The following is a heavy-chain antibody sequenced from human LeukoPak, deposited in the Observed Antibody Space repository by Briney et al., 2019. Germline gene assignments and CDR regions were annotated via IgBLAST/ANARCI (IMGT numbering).Heavy chain of an antibody. V-gene: IGHV4-34*01. CDR2: INHSGST. CDR1: GGSFSGYY. J-gene: IGHJ6*02. CDR3: ARDSSHCSSTSCSPYYYYGMDV. Sequence: SETLSLTCAVYGGSFSGYYWSWIRQPPGKGLEWIGEINHSGSTNYNPSLKSRVTISVDTSKNQFSLKLSSVTAADTAVYHCARDSSHCSSTSCSPYYYYGMDVWGQGTTVTVSS. D-gene: IGHD2-2*01.